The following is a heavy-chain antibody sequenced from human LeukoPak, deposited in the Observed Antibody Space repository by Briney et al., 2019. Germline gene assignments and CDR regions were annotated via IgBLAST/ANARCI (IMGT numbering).Heavy chain of an antibody. CDR1: GFTFSSYA. J-gene: IGHJ4*02. D-gene: IGHD6-19*01. V-gene: IGHV3-64D*09. CDR2: ISSNGGST. Sequence: GGSLRLSCAASGFTFSSYAMYWVRQAPGKGLEYVSGISSNGGSTYYADSVKGRFTISRDNSKNTLYLQMSSLRAEDTAVYYCVKITSSSGGDYWGQGTLVTVSS. CDR3: VKITSSSGGDY.